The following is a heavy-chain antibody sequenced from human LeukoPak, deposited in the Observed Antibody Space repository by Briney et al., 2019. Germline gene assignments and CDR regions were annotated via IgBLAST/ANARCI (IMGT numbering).Heavy chain of an antibody. CDR3: AKEGVRGVSKKDDYYYYMDV. J-gene: IGHJ6*03. CDR1: GFTFSSYG. CDR2: IRYDGSNK. Sequence: HPGGSLRLSCAASGFTFSSYGMHWVRQAPGKGLEWVAFIRYDGSNKYYADSVKGRFTISRDNSKNTLYLQMNSLRAEDTAVYYCAKEGVRGVSKKDDYYYYMDVWGKGTTVTISS. D-gene: IGHD3-10*01. V-gene: IGHV3-30*02.